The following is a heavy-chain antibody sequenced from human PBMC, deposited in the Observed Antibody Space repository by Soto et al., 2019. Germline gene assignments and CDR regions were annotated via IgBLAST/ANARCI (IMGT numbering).Heavy chain of an antibody. J-gene: IGHJ5*01. Sequence: QVQLMQSGPEVKKPGASVKVSCKASGYTFAHYGISWVRQAPGQGLERMGWISGNHGATTYAPTMPGRVTLIRETSTDTVYMDLWMLTCDATAVYFCAMDLKYVLVVGNWVDSLGQGCLFTVS. CDR1: GYTFAHYG. D-gene: IGHD2-8*02. CDR2: ISGNHGAT. V-gene: IGHV1-18*04. CDR3: AMDLKYVLVVGNWVDS.